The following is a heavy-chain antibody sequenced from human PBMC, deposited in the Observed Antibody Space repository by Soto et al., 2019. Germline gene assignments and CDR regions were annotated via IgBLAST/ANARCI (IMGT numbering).Heavy chain of an antibody. D-gene: IGHD6-6*01. CDR2: IFRSGDT. CDR1: GASISSSNW. CDR3: ARDYLAVRPGHYDAMDF. J-gene: IGHJ6*02. V-gene: IGHV4-4*02. Sequence: QVQLQESGPGLVEPSWTLSLTCAVSGASISSSNWWSWVRQSPGKGLEWIGEIFRSGDTSYNPSLKSRVIISVAKAKIQFSLRLTSVTASDTAVYFCARDYLAVRPGHYDAMDFWGQGNTVIVSS.